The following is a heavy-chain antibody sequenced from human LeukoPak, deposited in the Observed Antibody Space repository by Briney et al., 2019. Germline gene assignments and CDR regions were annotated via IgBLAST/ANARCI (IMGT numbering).Heavy chain of an antibody. CDR3: ARGFAYSSSWFRYYYYYGMDV. V-gene: IGHV1-8*01. CDR2: MNPNSGNT. D-gene: IGHD6-13*01. J-gene: IGHJ6*02. CDR1: GYTFTSYD. Sequence: ASVKVSCKASGYTFTSYDINWVRQAPGQGLEWMGWMNPNSGNTGYAQKFQGRVTMTRNTSISTAYMELSSLRSEDTAVYYCARGFAYSSSWFRYYYYYGMDVWGQGTTVTVSS.